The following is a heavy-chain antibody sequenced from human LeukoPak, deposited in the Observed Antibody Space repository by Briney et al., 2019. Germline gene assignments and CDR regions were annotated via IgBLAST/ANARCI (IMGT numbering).Heavy chain of an antibody. J-gene: IGHJ5*02. CDR3: TRVNLRGTQYNWFEP. V-gene: IGHV1-69*08. CDR1: GGTFRSHT. Sequence: GASVKLSCKPSGGTFRSHTFGWVRQPPGQGLEWMGRITPVINSAKYAQKFRDRLTITADTITVTAYMELSSLTPRDTAVYVCTRVNLRGTQYNWFEPSGQGTLVIVSS. D-gene: IGHD1-26*01. CDR2: ITPVINSA.